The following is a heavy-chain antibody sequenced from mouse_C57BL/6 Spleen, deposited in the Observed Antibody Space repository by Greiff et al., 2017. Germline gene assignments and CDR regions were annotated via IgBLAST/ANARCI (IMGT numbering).Heavy chain of an antibody. Sequence: QVQLQQPGAELVKPGASVKLSCKASGYTFTGYWMHWVKQRPGQGLEWIGMIHPNSGSTNYNEKFKSKATLTVDKSSSTAYMQLSSLTAEDSAVYYCARGDSSGTDNWGQGTTLTVSS. CDR1: GYTFTGYW. J-gene: IGHJ2*01. CDR3: ARGDSSGTDN. CDR2: IHPNSGST. V-gene: IGHV1-64*01. D-gene: IGHD3-2*02.